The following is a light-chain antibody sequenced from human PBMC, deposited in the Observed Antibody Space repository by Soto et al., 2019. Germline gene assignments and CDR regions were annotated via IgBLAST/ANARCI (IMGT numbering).Light chain of an antibody. CDR2: DAS. CDR1: QTISSW. V-gene: IGKV1-5*01. Sequence: DIQMTQSPSTLSASSGDIVTITCGASQTISSWLAWYQQKPGKAPKLLIYDASSLESGVPSRFSGRGSGTQFTLTISSLQPDDFATYYCQPYNSFSGTFGPGTKVDIK. CDR3: QPYNSFSGT. J-gene: IGKJ1*01.